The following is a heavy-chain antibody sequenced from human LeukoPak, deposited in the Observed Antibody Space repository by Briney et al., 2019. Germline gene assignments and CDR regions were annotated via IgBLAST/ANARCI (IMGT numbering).Heavy chain of an antibody. D-gene: IGHD6-19*01. Sequence: GGSLRLSCAASGFTFSSYAMSWVRQAPGKGLVWVSRINSDGSRTTYADSVKGRFTISRDNAKNTLHLQMNSLRAEDTAVYYCARDVQAGPGYWGQGTLVTVSS. CDR2: INSDGSRT. J-gene: IGHJ4*02. V-gene: IGHV3-74*01. CDR3: ARDVQAGPGY. CDR1: GFTFSSYA.